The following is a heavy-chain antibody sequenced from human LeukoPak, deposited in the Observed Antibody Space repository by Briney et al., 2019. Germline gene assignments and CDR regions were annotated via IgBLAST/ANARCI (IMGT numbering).Heavy chain of an antibody. Sequence: PGGSLRLSCAASGFTFSSYAMSWVRQAPGKGLEWVSAIRGSGDRTHYADSVKGRFTISRDNSKNTLYLQMNSLGAEDTAVYYCAKDSKIVGATFRSYHYMDVWGKGTAVTVSS. CDR1: GFTFSSYA. V-gene: IGHV3-23*01. CDR2: IRGSGDRT. CDR3: AKDSKIVGATFRSYHYMDV. D-gene: IGHD1-26*01. J-gene: IGHJ6*03.